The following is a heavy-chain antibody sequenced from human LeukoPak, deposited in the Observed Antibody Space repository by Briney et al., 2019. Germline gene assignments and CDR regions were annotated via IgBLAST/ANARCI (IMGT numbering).Heavy chain of an antibody. J-gene: IGHJ4*02. CDR1: GYTFTSYY. V-gene: IGHV1-46*01. CDR2: INPSGGST. CDR3: ARTAARRFDY. D-gene: IGHD6-6*01. Sequence: GASVKVSCKASGYTFTSYYMHWVRQAPGQGLEWMGIINPSGGSTGYAQKFQGRVTMTRDTSTSTVYMELSSLRSDDTAVYYCARTAARRFDYWGQGTLVTVSS.